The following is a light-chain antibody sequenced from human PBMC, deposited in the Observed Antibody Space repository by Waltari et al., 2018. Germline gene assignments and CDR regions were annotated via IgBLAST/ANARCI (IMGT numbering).Light chain of an antibody. CDR2: RAS. CDR1: QSVTNN. J-gene: IGKJ4*01. Sequence: TQSPSSLSASVGDRVTITSRASQSVTNNLAWYRQKPGQAPRLRITRASTRATSIPARISGSGSGTEFTLTISSLQSEDFAFYYCQQYNNWPLTFGGGTKVEIK. V-gene: IGKV3-15*01. CDR3: QQYNNWPLT.